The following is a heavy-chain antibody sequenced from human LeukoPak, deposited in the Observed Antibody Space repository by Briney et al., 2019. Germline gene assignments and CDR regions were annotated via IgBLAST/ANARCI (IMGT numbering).Heavy chain of an antibody. CDR3: ARGDYYDSSGWRPHDAFDI. D-gene: IGHD3-22*01. Sequence: SETLSLTCAVYGGSFSGYYWSWIRQPPGKGLEWIGYIYYSGSTNYNPSLKSRVTISVDTSKNQFSLKLSSVTAADTAVYYCARGDYYDSSGWRPHDAFDIWGQGTMVTVSS. CDR1: GGSFSGYY. J-gene: IGHJ3*02. CDR2: IYYSGST. V-gene: IGHV4-59*08.